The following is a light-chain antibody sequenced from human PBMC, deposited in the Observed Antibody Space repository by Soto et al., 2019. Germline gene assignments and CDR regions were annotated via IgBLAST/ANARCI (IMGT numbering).Light chain of an antibody. V-gene: IGLV2-14*01. Sequence: QSALTQPASVSGSPGQSITISCTGTSSDVGRYNYVSWYQQHPGKAPKLMIFEVSNRPSGVSNRFSGSKSGNTASLTISGLQAEDEADYYCSSYISSSTPAVVFGGGTKLTVL. CDR3: SSYISSSTPAVV. CDR1: SSDVGRYNY. CDR2: EVS. J-gene: IGLJ2*01.